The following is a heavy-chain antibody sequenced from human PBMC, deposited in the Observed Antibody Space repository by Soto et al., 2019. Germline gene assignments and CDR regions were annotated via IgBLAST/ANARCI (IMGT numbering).Heavy chain of an antibody. CDR3: ARRSPQYGTDV. J-gene: IGHJ6*02. D-gene: IGHD1-26*01. CDR1: GSSFTSYW. V-gene: IGHV5-10-1*01. CDR2: IDPSDSYT. Sequence: GEYLKISCKGSGSSFTSYWISWVRQMPWKGLEWMGMIDPSDSYTNYSPSFQGNVTISVDKAISTAYLQWSSLKASDTAMYYCARRSPQYGTDVSGQGTTVTVSS.